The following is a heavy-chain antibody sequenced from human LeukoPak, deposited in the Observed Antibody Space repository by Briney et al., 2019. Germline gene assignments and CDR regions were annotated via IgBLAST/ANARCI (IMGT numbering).Heavy chain of an antibody. D-gene: IGHD3-16*02. V-gene: IGHV3-23*01. CDR1: GFSFGTYA. CDR2: VNGNGGST. J-gene: IGHJ4*02. Sequence: GGSLRLSCAASGFSFGTYAMSWVRQAPGKGLEWVSGVNGNGGSTSYADSVKGRFTIFRDNSKNTVYLQMNSLRVEDTVVYYCAKSLYGGCDYRGQGTVVTVSS. CDR3: AKSLYGGCDY.